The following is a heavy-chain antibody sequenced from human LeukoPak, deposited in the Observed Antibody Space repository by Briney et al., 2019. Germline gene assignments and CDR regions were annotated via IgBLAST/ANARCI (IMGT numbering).Heavy chain of an antibody. J-gene: IGHJ4*02. D-gene: IGHD2-2*01. CDR3: ARGSSSVTLPGD. V-gene: IGHV3-33*08. CDR2: IWYDGNNK. Sequence: GGSLRLSCAASGFTFSTYAMHWVRQAPGKGLEWVAVIWYDGNNKYYADSVKGRFTISRDNSKNTLYLQMNSLRVEDTAVYYCARGSSSVTLPGDWGRGTLVTVSS. CDR1: GFTFSTYA.